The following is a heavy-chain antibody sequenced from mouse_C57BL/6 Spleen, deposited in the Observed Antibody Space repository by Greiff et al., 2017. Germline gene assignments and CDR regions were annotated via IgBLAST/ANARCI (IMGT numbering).Heavy chain of an antibody. CDR2: INPNYGTT. CDR1: GYSFTDYN. Sequence: VHVKQSGPELVKPGASVKISCKASGYSFTDYNMNWVKQSNGKSLEWIGVINPNYGTTSYNQKFKGKATLTVDQSSSTAYMQLNSLTSEDSAVYYCARARYGNYVGYAMDYWGQGTSVTVSS. D-gene: IGHD2-1*01. J-gene: IGHJ4*01. CDR3: ARARYGNYVGYAMDY. V-gene: IGHV1-39*01.